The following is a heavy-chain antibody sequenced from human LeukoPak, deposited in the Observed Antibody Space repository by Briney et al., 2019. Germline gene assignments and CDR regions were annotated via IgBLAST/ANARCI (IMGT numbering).Heavy chain of an antibody. CDR3: ARHHYYYDSSGYYPHDGFDI. Sequence: PSETLSLTCAGSGGSISSINWWSWIRQPPGEGLEWIGYVYYSRGTKYNPSLNSRVTILVDTSKTQLSLKLSSVTAADAAVYYCARHHYYYDSSGYYPHDGFDIWGQGTMVTVSS. CDR1: GGSISSINW. V-gene: IGHV4-59*08. D-gene: IGHD3-22*01. J-gene: IGHJ3*02. CDR2: VYYSRGT.